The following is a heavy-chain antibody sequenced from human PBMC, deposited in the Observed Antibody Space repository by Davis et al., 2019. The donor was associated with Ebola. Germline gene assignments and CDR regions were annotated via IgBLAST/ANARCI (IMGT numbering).Heavy chain of an antibody. CDR1: GYTFTGYY. V-gene: IGHV1-2*04. D-gene: IGHD2-2*01. CDR3: ARGGWAGTVVPAAIIQDDGIIAFDI. CDR2: INPNSGGT. Sequence: ASVKVSCKASGYTFTGYYMHWVRQAPGQGLEWMGWINPNSGGTNYAQKFQGWVTMTRDTSISTAYMELSRLRSDDTAVYYCARGGWAGTVVPAAIIQDDGIIAFDIWGQGTMVTVSS. J-gene: IGHJ3*02.